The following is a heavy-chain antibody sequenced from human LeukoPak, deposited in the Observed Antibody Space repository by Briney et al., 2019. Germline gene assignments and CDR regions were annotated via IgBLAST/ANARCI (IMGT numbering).Heavy chain of an antibody. V-gene: IGHV3-23*01. CDR2: SGCCRDGT. D-gene: IGHD3-3*01. CDR1: AFTFLHYG. CDR3: ARTPLRFLARSSMGASYFDF. J-gene: IGHJ4*02. Sequence: GGPLRLSCPASAFTFLHYGMSWGRQAPGKVLEWVSASGCCRDGTFYADSVKGRFTISGDDSENRLYLQLNTLRAEDTAVYYCARTPLRFLARSSMGASYFDFWGRGTLVTVSS.